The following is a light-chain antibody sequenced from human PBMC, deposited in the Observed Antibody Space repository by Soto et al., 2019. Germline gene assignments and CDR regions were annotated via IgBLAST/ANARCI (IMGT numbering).Light chain of an antibody. CDR2: DVS. Sequence: QSALTQPASVSGSPGQSITISCTGTSSDVGGYNYVSWYQQHPGKAPKLMIYDVSNRPSGVSNRVSGSKSCNTASLTISGLQAEDEADYYCSSYTSSSTVVFGGGTKLTVL. V-gene: IGLV2-14*01. J-gene: IGLJ2*01. CDR1: SSDVGGYNY. CDR3: SSYTSSSTVV.